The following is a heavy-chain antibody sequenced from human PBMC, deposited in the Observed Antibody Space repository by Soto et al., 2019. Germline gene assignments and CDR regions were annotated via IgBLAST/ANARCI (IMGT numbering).Heavy chain of an antibody. CDR3: ARTRTYYGSGSYYVNAFDI. Sequence: EVQLLETGGGLIQPGGSLRLSCAASGFIVRDNYMNWVRQAPGKGLEWVSVLDAGGSAYYADSVKGRFTISRDNAKNSLYLQMNSLRDEDTAVYYCARTRTYYGSGSYYVNAFDIWGQGTMVTVSS. D-gene: IGHD3-10*01. J-gene: IGHJ3*02. CDR1: GFIVRDNY. V-gene: IGHV3-53*02. CDR2: LDAGGSA.